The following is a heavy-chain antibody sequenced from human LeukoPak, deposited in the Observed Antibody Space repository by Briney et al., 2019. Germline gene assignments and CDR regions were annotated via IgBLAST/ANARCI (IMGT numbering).Heavy chain of an antibody. CDR2: IKSKTDGGTT. D-gene: IGHD3-22*01. CDR3: ARDRYYYDSSGYVTFDY. V-gene: IGHV3-15*01. Sequence: AGGSLRLSCAASGFTFSNAWMSWVRQAPGKGLEWVGRIKSKTDGGTTDYAAPVKGRFTISRDDSKNTLYLQMNSLKTEDTAVYYCARDRYYYDSSGYVTFDYWGQGTLVTVSS. J-gene: IGHJ4*02. CDR1: GFTFSNAW.